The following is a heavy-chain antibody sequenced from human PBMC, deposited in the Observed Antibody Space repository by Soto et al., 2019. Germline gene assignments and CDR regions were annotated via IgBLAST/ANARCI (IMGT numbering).Heavy chain of an antibody. V-gene: IGHV3-23*01. CDR1: GFTFSSYA. CDR2: ISGSGGST. J-gene: IGHJ4*02. D-gene: IGHD6-13*01. CDR3: ARRGPGTYFDY. Sequence: GGSLRLSCAASGFTFSSYAMNRVRQAPGKGLEWVSVISGSGGSTYYADSVKGRFTISRDNSKNTLYLQMNSLRAEDTAVYYCARRGPGTYFDYWGQGTLVTVSS.